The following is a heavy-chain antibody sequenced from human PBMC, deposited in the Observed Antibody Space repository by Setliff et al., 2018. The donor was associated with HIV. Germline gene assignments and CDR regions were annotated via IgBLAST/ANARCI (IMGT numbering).Heavy chain of an antibody. CDR1: GGSISSGSYY. CDR2: IYTSGST. D-gene: IGHD5-18*01. CDR3: ARATSAGYSYGYRFRGAFDI. Sequence: SETLSLTCTVSGGSISSGSYYWSWIRQPAGKGLEWIGHIYTSGSTNYNPSLKSRVPISVDTSKNQFSLKLSSVTAADTAVYYCARATSAGYSYGYRFRGAFDIWGQGTMVTVSS. V-gene: IGHV4-61*09. J-gene: IGHJ3*02.